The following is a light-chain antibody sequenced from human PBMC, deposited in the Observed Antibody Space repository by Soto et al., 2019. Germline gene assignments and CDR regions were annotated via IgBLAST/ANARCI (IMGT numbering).Light chain of an antibody. CDR1: SSNIGAGYD. J-gene: IGLJ2*01. CDR2: GDI. CDR3: QSSDNSLSVYVV. V-gene: IGLV1-40*01. Sequence: QSALTQPPSVSGAPGQRVTISCTGTSSNIGAGYDVLWYRQLPGTAPKLLIYGDINRPSGVSDRFSGSKSGTSASLAITGLQAEDEAYYYCQSSDNSLSVYVVFGGGTKVTVL.